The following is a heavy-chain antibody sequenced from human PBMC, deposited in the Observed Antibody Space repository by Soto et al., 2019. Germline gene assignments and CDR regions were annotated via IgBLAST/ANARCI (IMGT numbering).Heavy chain of an antibody. CDR1: GFTFSDYY. J-gene: IGHJ4*02. CDR2: ISSSGSTI. V-gene: IGHV3-11*01. Sequence: GGSLRLSCAASGFTFSDYYMSWIRQAPGKGLEWVSYISSSGSTIYYADSVKGRFTISRDNAKNSLYLQMNSLRAEDTAVYYCARDWIAARPTPIDYWGQGTLVTVSS. D-gene: IGHD6-6*01. CDR3: ARDWIAARPTPIDY.